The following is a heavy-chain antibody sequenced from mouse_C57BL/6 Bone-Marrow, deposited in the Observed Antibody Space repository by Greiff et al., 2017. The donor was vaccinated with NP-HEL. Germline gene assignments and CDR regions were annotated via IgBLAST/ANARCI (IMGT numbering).Heavy chain of an antibody. CDR1: GYTFTSYW. J-gene: IGHJ2*01. CDR3: ARTDYPYYFDY. D-gene: IGHD5-5*01. Sequence: QVQLQQPGAELVRPGSSVKLSCKASGYTFTSYWMHWVKQRPIQGLEWIGNIDPSDSETHYNQKFKDKATLTVDKSSSTAYMQLSSLTSEDSAVYYCARTDYPYYFDYWGQGTTLTVSS. CDR2: IDPSDSET. V-gene: IGHV1-52*01.